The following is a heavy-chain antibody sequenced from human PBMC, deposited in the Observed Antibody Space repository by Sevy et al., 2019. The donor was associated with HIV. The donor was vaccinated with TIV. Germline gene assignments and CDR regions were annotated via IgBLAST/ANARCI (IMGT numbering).Heavy chain of an antibody. CDR3: ARGEQQLVWNDAFDL. V-gene: IGHV3-20*04. D-gene: IGHD6-13*01. CDR1: GFTFDDYG. J-gene: IGHJ3*01. Sequence: GGSLRLSCAASGFTFDDYGMSWVRQAPGKGLEWVSGINWNGGSTGHADSVKGRFTISRDNAKNSLYLQMNSLRAEDTALYYCARGEQQLVWNDAFDLWGHGTMVTVSS. CDR2: INWNGGST.